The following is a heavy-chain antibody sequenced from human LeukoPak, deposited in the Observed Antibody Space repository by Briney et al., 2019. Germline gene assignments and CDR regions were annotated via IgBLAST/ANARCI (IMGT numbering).Heavy chain of an antibody. Sequence: SGTLFLTCAVSGGSISSSNWWSWVRQPPGKGLEWIGEIYHSGSTNYNPSLKSRVTISVDKSKNQFSLKLSSVAAADTAVYYCARDRTETSGSYYYFDYWGQGTLVTVSS. CDR2: IYHSGST. D-gene: IGHD1-26*01. CDR1: GGSISSSNW. J-gene: IGHJ4*02. V-gene: IGHV4-4*02. CDR3: ARDRTETSGSYYYFDY.